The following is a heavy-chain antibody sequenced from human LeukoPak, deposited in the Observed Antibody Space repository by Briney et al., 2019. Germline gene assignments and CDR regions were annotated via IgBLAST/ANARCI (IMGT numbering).Heavy chain of an antibody. CDR1: GYTFTSYD. V-gene: IGHV1-8*01. Sequence: ASVKVSCKASGYTFTSYDINWVRQATGQGLEWMGWMNPNSGNTGYAQKFQGRVTMTRNTSISTAYMELSSLRSGDTAVYYCAGGRSGYYPNDYWGQGTLVTVSS. D-gene: IGHD3-22*01. J-gene: IGHJ4*02. CDR3: AGGRSGYYPNDY. CDR2: MNPNSGNT.